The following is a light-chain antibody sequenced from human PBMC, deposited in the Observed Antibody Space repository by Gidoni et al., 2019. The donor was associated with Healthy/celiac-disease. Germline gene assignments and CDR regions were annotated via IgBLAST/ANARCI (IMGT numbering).Light chain of an antibody. CDR3: AAWDDSLNGWV. CDR2: SNN. J-gene: IGLJ3*02. Sequence: QSVLTQQPSASGTPGQRVTISCSGSSSNIGSNTVNRYQQLPGTAPKLLIYSNNQRPSGVPDRFSGAKSGTSASLAISGLQSEDVADYYCAAWDDSLNGWVFGGGTNLTVL. V-gene: IGLV1-44*01. CDR1: SSNIGSNT.